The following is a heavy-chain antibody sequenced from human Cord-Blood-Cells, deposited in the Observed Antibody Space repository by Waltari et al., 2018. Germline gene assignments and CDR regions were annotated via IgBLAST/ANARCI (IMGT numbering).Heavy chain of an antibody. V-gene: IGHV4-39*07. J-gene: IGHJ4*02. D-gene: IGHD6-13*01. CDR3: ASSIAAAGPSNY. Sequence: QLQLQESGPGLVKPSETLSLTCTVSGGSISSSSYYWGWIRQPPGKGLEWIGSIYYSGRTYYNPSLKSRVTISGDTSKNQFSLKLSSVTAADTAVYYWASSIAAAGPSNYWGQGTLVTVSS. CDR1: GGSISSSSYY. CDR2: IYYSGRT.